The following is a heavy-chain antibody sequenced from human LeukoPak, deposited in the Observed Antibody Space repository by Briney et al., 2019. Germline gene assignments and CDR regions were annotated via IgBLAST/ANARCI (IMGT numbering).Heavy chain of an antibody. J-gene: IGHJ4*02. CDR2: IGGSGGST. V-gene: IGHV3-23*01. CDR3: AKDRGRYYDSSGYYWGYYFDS. CDR1: GFTFSTYA. Sequence: GGSLRLSCAASGFTFSTYAVNWVRQAPGKGLERVSTIGGSGGSTYYADSVKGRFTISRDNSKNTLYLQMSSLRAEDTAVYYCAKDRGRYYDSSGYYWGYYFDSWGQGILVTVST. D-gene: IGHD3-22*01.